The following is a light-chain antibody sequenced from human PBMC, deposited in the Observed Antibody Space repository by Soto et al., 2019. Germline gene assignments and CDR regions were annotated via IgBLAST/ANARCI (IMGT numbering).Light chain of an antibody. CDR1: QSVGSNY. J-gene: IGKJ1*01. CDR2: GAS. CDR3: QQYGSSSWT. V-gene: IGKV3-20*01. Sequence: EIVLTQSPGTLSLSPGERATPSCRASQSVGSNYLAWYQQQKPGQAPRLLIYGASSRAAGVPDRFSGSGSGTDFTLAISRLEPEDFVVYYCQQYGSSSWTFGQGTKVDIK.